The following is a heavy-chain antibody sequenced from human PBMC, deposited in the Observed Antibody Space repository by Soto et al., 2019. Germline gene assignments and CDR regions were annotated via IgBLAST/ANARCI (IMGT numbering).Heavy chain of an antibody. CDR3: AKGGDSGWYNKKMGFDY. CDR1: GFTFSSYA. D-gene: IGHD6-19*01. Sequence: GGSLRLSCAASGFTFSSYAMSWVRQAPGKGLEWVSAISGSGGSTYYADSVKGRFTISRDNSKNTLYLQMNSLRAEDTAVYYCAKGGDSGWYNKKMGFDYWGQGTLVTVSS. V-gene: IGHV3-23*01. J-gene: IGHJ4*02. CDR2: ISGSGGST.